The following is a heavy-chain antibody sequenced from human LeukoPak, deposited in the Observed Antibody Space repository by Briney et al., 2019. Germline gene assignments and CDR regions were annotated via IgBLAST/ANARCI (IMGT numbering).Heavy chain of an antibody. CDR1: GFTFSSYG. CDR3: ARAYSGSYLVGY. V-gene: IGHV3-33*01. J-gene: IGHJ4*02. CDR2: IWYDGSNK. D-gene: IGHD1-26*01. Sequence: PRGSLRLSCAASGFTFSSYGMHWVRQAPGKGLEWVAVIWYDGSNKYYADSVKGRFTISRDNSKNTLYPQMNSLRAEDTAVYYCARAYSGSYLVGYWGQGTLVTDSS.